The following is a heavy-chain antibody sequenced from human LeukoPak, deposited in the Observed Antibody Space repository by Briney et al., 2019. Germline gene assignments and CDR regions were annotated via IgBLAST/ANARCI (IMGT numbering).Heavy chain of an antibody. Sequence: SETLSLTCAVYGVSFSDHYWSWIRQSPGKGLEWIGEISHSGSTSYHTYLNGRLTISKAASKNQFSLKLSFVSAADTAVYYCASVPLRDGHLPNHFDYWGQGTLVTVSS. CDR2: ISHSGST. D-gene: IGHD1-14*01. CDR1: GVSFSDHY. V-gene: IGHV4-34*01. J-gene: IGHJ4*02. CDR3: ASVPLRDGHLPNHFDY.